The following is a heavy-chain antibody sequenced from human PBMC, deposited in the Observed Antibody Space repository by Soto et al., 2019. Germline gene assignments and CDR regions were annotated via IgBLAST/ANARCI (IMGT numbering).Heavy chain of an antibody. V-gene: IGHV3-15*01. Sequence: DVQLVESGGGLVKPGGTLRLSCAASGFSFTNDGMNWVRQAPGKGLEWIGRIKPKADDGTTDYAAPVRGRFTISRDDSKDTLYLQMNNLRTEDTAVYYCTTIYPFTVTVFLDYWGQGTLVTVSS. CDR3: TTIYPFTVTVFLDY. J-gene: IGHJ4*02. CDR1: GFSFTNDG. D-gene: IGHD4-17*01. CDR2: IKPKADDGTT.